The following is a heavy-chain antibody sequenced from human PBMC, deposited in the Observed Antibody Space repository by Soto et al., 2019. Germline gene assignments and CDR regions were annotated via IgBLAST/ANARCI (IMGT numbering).Heavy chain of an antibody. CDR1: RGTFSSYS. CDR3: AIVTYYDILTGSPLGFDP. CDR2: IIPIFGTA. J-gene: IGHJ5*02. V-gene: IGHV1-69*06. Sequence: SVKLCCKDSRGTFSSYSLSSVRQAPGQGLEWMGGIIPIFGTANYAQKFQGRVTITADKSTSTAYMELSSLRSEDTAVYYCAIVTYYDILTGSPLGFDPWGQGSLVIVSS. D-gene: IGHD3-9*01.